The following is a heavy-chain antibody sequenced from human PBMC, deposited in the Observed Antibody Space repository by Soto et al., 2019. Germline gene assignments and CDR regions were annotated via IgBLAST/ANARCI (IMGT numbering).Heavy chain of an antibody. J-gene: IGHJ6*02. D-gene: IGHD2-2*01. CDR1: GFTFSNAW. V-gene: IGHV3-15*07. CDR2: IKSKTDGGTT. CDR3: TTENIHCSSTSCYVGYYYGMDV. Sequence: GGSLRLSCAASGFTFSNAWMNWVRQAPGKGLEWVGRIKSKTDGGTTDYAAPVKGRFTISRDDSKNTLYLQMNSLETEDTAVYYCTTENIHCSSTSCYVGYYYGMDVWGQGTTVTVSS.